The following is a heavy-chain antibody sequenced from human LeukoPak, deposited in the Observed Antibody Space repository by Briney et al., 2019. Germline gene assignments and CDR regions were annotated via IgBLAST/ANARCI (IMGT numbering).Heavy chain of an antibody. V-gene: IGHV3-48*03. Sequence: PGGSLRLSCAASGFTFRSFEMNWVRQSPGKGLEWLSYIGTTGSPIYYADSVKGRFTISRDNARNSLCLQMNSLRVEDTAVYYCASFYDSSGRDYWGQGTLVTVSS. D-gene: IGHD3-22*01. CDR3: ASFYDSSGRDY. J-gene: IGHJ4*02. CDR2: IGTTGSPI. CDR1: GFTFRSFE.